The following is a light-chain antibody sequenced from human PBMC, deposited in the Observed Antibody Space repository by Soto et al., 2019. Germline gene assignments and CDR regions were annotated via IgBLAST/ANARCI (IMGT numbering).Light chain of an antibody. J-gene: IGLJ1*01. Sequence: QSVLTQPASVSGSPGQSVTISCTGTSSDIGRYDYVSWYQQHPGKAPKLMIYHVTYRPSGVSNRYTGSKSGNSASLTISGLQADDEADYYCCSLATSHTYVFGRGTKVTVL. V-gene: IGLV2-14*03. CDR3: CSLATSHTYV. CDR1: SSDIGRYDY. CDR2: HVT.